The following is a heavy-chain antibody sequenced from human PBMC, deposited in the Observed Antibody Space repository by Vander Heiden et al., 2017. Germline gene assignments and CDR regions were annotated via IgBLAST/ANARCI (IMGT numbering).Heavy chain of an antibody. D-gene: IGHD1-26*01. CDR2: IYYSGST. Sequence: QVQLRESGPGLVKPSETLSLRCSVSGGSISNYYWRWIRQPPGKGLEWIGYIYYSGSTNYNPSLNSRVTMLVDRSKNQFSLKLNSVTAADTAVYYCAGQREALEYGGNSYYFDLWGRGKLVIVSS. CDR3: AGQREALEYGGNSYYFDL. V-gene: IGHV4-59*03. J-gene: IGHJ2*01. CDR1: GGSISNYY.